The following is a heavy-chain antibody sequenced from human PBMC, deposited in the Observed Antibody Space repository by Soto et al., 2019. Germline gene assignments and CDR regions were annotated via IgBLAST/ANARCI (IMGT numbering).Heavy chain of an antibody. V-gene: IGHV3-23*01. CDR1: GFTFSSYA. CDR3: AKDRGYDFWSGYYPSGMDV. J-gene: IGHJ6*02. CDR2: ISGSGGST. D-gene: IGHD3-3*01. Sequence: EVQLLESGGGLVQPGGSLRLSCAASGFTFSSYAMSWVRQAPGKGLEWVSAISGSGGSTYYADSVKGRFTISRDNSKRTLYLQMNSLRAEDTAVYYCAKDRGYDFWSGYYPSGMDVGGQGTTVTVSS.